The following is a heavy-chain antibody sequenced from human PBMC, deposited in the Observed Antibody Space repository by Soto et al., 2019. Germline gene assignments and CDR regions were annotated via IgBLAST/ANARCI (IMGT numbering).Heavy chain of an antibody. J-gene: IGHJ6*03. D-gene: IGHD6-6*01. V-gene: IGHV3-23*01. CDR1: GFPFSSYA. CDR3: AKGIAARSVYYYHVDV. CDR2: ISGSGGST. Sequence: VQLLESGGGLVQPGGSLRLSCAASGFPFSSYAMSWVPQAPGKGLEWVSAISGSGGSTYYADCVKGRFTISRDNSKNTLYLQMNRLRAEDTVVYYCAKGIAARSVYYYHVDVLGKGPTVTVS.